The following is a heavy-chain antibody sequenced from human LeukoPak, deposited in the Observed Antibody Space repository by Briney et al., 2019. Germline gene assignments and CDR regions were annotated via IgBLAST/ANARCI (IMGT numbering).Heavy chain of an antibody. Sequence: GGSLRLSCAASGFTLSSYAMSWVRQAPGKGMEWVSSISGSGVNTYYADSVKDRFSISRDNSKTTESLQMNSLRAEDTAVYYCAKGRGTAVTSAANYWGQGTLVTVSS. D-gene: IGHD4-17*01. CDR1: GFTLSSYA. V-gene: IGHV3-23*01. CDR2: ISGSGVNT. CDR3: AKGRGTAVTSAANY. J-gene: IGHJ4*02.